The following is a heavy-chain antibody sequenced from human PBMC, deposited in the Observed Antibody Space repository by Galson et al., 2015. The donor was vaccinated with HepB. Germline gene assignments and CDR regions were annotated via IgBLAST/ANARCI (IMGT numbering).Heavy chain of an antibody. CDR2: IIPIFGTA. J-gene: IGHJ6*02. CDR1: GGTFSSYA. Sequence: SVKVSCKASGGTFSSYAISWVRQAPGQGLEWMGGIIPIFGTANYAQKFQGRVTITADKSTSTAYMELSSLRSEDTAVYYCARDCSGGSCYVGPYYYYYGMDVWGQGTTVTVSS. CDR3: ARDCSGGSCYVGPYYYYYGMDV. V-gene: IGHV1-69*06. D-gene: IGHD2-15*01.